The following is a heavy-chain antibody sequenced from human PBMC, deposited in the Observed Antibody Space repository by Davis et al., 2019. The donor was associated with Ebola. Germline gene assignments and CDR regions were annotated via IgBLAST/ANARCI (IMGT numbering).Heavy chain of an antibody. V-gene: IGHV5-51*01. J-gene: IGHJ3*02. CDR2: IYPGDSDS. D-gene: IGHD6-13*01. CDR3: ARARYSTSWPDGLDI. Sequence: GESLKISCKGSGYSFTSYWIGWVRQMPGKGLEWMGIIYPGDSDSRYSPSFQGQVTISADKSISTAYLQWSSLKASDTAIYYCARARYSTSWPDGLDIWGQGTMVSVSP. CDR1: GYSFTSYW.